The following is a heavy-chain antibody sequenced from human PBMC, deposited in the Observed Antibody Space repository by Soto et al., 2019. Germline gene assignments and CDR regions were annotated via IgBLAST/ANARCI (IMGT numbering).Heavy chain of an antibody. CDR1: GVTFSNYA. J-gene: IGHJ4*02. CDR3: AKQRADYGSGADTFYFDS. CDR2: LSGSGGTT. V-gene: IGHV3-23*01. Sequence: PGGSLRLSCTVSGVTFSNYAMNWVRQAPGKGLEWVSSLSGSGGTTYYADSVKGRFIISRDNSKNTLYLLMNSLRAEDTALYYCAKQRADYGSGADTFYFDSWGQGALVTVYS. D-gene: IGHD3-10*01.